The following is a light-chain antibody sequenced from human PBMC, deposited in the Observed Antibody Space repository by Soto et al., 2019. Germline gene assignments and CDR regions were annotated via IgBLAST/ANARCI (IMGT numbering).Light chain of an antibody. J-gene: IGLJ2*01. Sequence: QSVLTQPASESGSPGQSITISCTGTSSDIGTYRYVSWYQHHPGKAPKLLISEVSNRPSGISTRFSGSKSGNTASLTTSGLQAEDEADYYCSSYRYSSTPLIFGGGTKVTV. CDR1: SSDIGTYRY. V-gene: IGLV2-14*01. CDR3: SSYRYSSTPLI. CDR2: EVS.